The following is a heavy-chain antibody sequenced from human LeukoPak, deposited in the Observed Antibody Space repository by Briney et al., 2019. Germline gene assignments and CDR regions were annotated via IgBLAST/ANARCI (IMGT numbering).Heavy chain of an antibody. J-gene: IGHJ4*02. CDR1: STSISSGIYN. CDR3: ARAHCSGGSCDYFDY. D-gene: IGHD2-15*01. V-gene: IGHV4-31*11. Sequence: KPSQTLSLTCAVSSTSISSGIYNWSWIRQHPGKGLEWLGYIFYSGVTYYNPSLKSRFTISVDTSKNQFSLKLNSVTAADTAVYYCARAHCSGGSCDYFDYWGQGTLVTVSS. CDR2: IFYSGVT.